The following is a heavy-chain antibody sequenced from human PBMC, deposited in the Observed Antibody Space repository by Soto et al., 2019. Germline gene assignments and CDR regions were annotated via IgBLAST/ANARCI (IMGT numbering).Heavy chain of an antibody. V-gene: IGHV4-31*03. CDR2: YSGST. Sequence: SETLSLTCSVSGDSIGSGGHYWNWIRQHPEKGLEWIGYYSGSTHYNPSLRSRLRISLDTSKNQFFLRPTSVTAADTARYYCARDQALAPTVWGYWGQGIQVTVSS. CDR3: ARDQALAPTVWGY. D-gene: IGHD7-27*01. CDR1: GDSIGSGGHY. J-gene: IGHJ4*02.